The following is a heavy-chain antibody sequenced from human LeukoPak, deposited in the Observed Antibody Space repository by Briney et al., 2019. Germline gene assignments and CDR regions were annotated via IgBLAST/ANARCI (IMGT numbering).Heavy chain of an antibody. CDR3: AKIQGSYDY. CDR1: GYTFSSYA. CDR2: ISGSGGNT. J-gene: IGHJ4*02. Sequence: GGSLRLSCAGSGYTFSSYAMSWVRQAPGKGLEWVSAISGSGGNTYYADSVKGRFTISRDNSKNTLYLQMNSLRAEDTAVYYCAKIQGSYDYWGQGTLVTVSS. D-gene: IGHD1-26*01. V-gene: IGHV3-23*01.